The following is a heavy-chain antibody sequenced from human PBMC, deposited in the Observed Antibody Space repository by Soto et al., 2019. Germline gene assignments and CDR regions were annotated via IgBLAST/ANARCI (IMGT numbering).Heavy chain of an antibody. CDR3: TRKYCSSTSCLDY. J-gene: IGHJ4*02. CDR1: GFTFSGSA. CDR2: IRSKANSYAT. Sequence: GGSLRLSCGASGFTFSGSAMHWVRQASEKGLEWVGRIRSKANSYATAYAASVKGRFTISRDDSKNTAYLQMNSLKTEDTAVYYCTRKYCSSTSCLDYWGQGTLVTVSS. D-gene: IGHD2-2*01. V-gene: IGHV3-73*01.